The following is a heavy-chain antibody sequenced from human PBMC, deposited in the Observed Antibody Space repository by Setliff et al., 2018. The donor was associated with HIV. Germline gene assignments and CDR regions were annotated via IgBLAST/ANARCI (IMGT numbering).Heavy chain of an antibody. J-gene: IGHJ4*02. CDR1: GFIFTNYG. V-gene: IGHV1-3*01. D-gene: IGHD2-15*01. CDR3: ARAGAAETSHFDY. Sequence: ASVKVSCKASGFIFTNYGIHWVRQAPGHSLEWMGFINSGTGNTIYSQNLQGRVTMTTDTSTRTAYMELRSLRSDDTAVYFCARAGAAETSHFDYWGQGTLVTVSS. CDR2: INSGTGNT.